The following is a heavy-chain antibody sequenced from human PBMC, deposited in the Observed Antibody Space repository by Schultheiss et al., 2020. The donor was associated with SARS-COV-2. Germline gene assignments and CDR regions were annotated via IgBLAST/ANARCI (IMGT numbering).Heavy chain of an antibody. CDR3: ARGSVDYYYYMDV. Sequence: GGSLRLSCAASGFTFSSYAMHWVRQAPGKGLEWVSGISWNSGSIGYADSVKGRFTISRDNAKNSLYLQMNSLRAEDTALYHCARGSVDYYYYMDVWGKGTTVTVSS. CDR2: ISWNSGSI. V-gene: IGHV3-9*01. J-gene: IGHJ6*03. CDR1: GFTFSSYA.